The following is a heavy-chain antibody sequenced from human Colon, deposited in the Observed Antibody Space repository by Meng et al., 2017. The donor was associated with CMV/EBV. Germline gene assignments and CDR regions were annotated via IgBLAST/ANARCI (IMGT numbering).Heavy chain of an antibody. J-gene: IGHJ4*02. CDR1: GFTFSDYY. V-gene: IGHV3-69-1*02. Sequence: GGSLRLSCAASGFTFSDYYMSWIRQAPGKGLEWIAYISSSSIYYADSVKGRFTISTDNAKNSLSLQMNSLRVEDTAVYYCATSPRHIVVGWTDYWGQGTLVTVSS. CDR2: ISSSSI. CDR3: ATSPRHIVVGWTDY. D-gene: IGHD2-2*01.